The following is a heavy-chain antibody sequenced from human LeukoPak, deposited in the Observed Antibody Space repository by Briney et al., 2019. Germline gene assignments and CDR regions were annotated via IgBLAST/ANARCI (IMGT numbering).Heavy chain of an antibody. CDR3: ARGLAAVAGTLYMDV. CDR1: GGSFSGYY. Sequence: PSETLSLTCAVYGGSFSGYYWSWIRQPPGKGLEWIGEINHSGSTNYNPSLKSRVTISVDTSKNQFSLKLSSVTAADTAVYYCARGLAAVAGTLYMDVWGKGTTVTVSS. V-gene: IGHV4-34*01. J-gene: IGHJ6*03. D-gene: IGHD6-19*01. CDR2: INHSGST.